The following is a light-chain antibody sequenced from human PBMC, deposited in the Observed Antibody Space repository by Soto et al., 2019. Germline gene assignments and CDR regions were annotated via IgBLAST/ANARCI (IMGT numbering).Light chain of an antibody. Sequence: EIVLMQSPGTLSLSPGERATLSCRASQSVSNNYVAWYQQKPGQAPRLLIAGASSRATGIPDRFSGSGSGTDFTLTTSRLEPEDFAVYYCQQYGTSPPLTFGGGTKVDIK. CDR1: QSVSNNY. V-gene: IGKV3-20*01. J-gene: IGKJ4*01. CDR2: GAS. CDR3: QQYGTSPPLT.